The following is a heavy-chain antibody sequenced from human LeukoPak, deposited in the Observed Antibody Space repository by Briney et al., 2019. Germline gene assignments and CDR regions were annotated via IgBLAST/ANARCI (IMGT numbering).Heavy chain of an antibody. V-gene: IGHV3-23*01. CDR1: GITLSNYA. Sequence: GGSLRLSCVVSGITLSNYAMSWVRQAPGKGLEWVSGISGSAGGTNYADSVKGRFTISGDNSMNTMYLQMNSLRAEDTAVYFCAKRGIVIRGLLIIGFHKEAYYFDSWGQGILVTVSS. D-gene: IGHD3-10*01. CDR3: AKRGIVIRGLLIIGFHKEAYYFDS. CDR2: ISGSAGGT. J-gene: IGHJ4*02.